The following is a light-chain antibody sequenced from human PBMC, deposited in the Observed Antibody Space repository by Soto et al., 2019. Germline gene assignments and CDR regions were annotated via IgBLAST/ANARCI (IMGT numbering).Light chain of an antibody. V-gene: IGLV2-8*01. CDR1: SSDVGGYNY. J-gene: IGLJ1*01. CDR2: EVS. Sequence: QSVLTQPPSASGSPGQSVTISCTGASSDVGGYNYVSWYQQHPGKAPKLMIYEVSKRPSGVPDRFSGSKSGNTASLTVSGLQAEDEADYDCSSYAGSNNVFGTGTKVTV. CDR3: SSYAGSNNV.